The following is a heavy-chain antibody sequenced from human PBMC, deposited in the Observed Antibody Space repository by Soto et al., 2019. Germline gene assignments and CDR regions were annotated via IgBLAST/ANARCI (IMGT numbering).Heavy chain of an antibody. Sequence: GGSLRLSCTASVFTFGDYAMSWFRQAPGKGLEWVGFIRSKAYGGTTEYTASVKGRFTISRDDSKSIAYLQMNSLKTEDTAVYYCTRAEYYYDSSGYLGDAFDIWGQGTMVTVSS. J-gene: IGHJ3*02. D-gene: IGHD3-22*01. CDR2: IRSKAYGGTT. V-gene: IGHV3-49*01. CDR3: TRAEYYYDSSGYLGDAFDI. CDR1: VFTFGDYA.